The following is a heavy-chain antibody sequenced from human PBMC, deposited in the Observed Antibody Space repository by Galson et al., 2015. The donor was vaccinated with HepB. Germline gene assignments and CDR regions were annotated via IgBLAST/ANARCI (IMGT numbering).Heavy chain of an antibody. V-gene: IGHV3-30*02. CDR3: AAPYYYGSGTGGFDI. J-gene: IGHJ3*02. CDR1: GFTFSSYG. CDR2: IRYDGSNK. Sequence: SLRLSCAASGFTFSSYGMHWVRQAPGKGLEWVAFIRYDGSNKYYADSVKGRFTISRDNSKNTLYLQMNSLRAEDTAVYYCAAPYYYGSGTGGFDIWGQGTMVTVSS. D-gene: IGHD3-10*01.